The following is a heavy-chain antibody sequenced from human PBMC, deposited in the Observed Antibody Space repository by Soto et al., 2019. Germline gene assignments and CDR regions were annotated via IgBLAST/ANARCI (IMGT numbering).Heavy chain of an antibody. CDR3: ARGGLTDYFDY. D-gene: IGHD2-21*02. Sequence: QVQLVESGGGVVQPGRSLRLSCAASGFTFSSYGMHWVRQAPGTGLEWVSVIWYDGSNKYYADSVKGRFTISRDNSKNTLYLQMHSMRAEDTAVDYCARGGLTDYFDYWGQGTLVTVYS. V-gene: IGHV3-33*01. CDR1: GFTFSSYG. J-gene: IGHJ4*02. CDR2: IWYDGSNK.